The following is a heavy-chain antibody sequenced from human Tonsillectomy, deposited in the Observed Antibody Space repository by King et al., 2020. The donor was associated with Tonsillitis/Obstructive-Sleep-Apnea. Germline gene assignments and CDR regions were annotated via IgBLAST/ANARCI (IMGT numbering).Heavy chain of an antibody. V-gene: IGHV3-30*04. J-gene: IGHJ4*02. Sequence: VQLVESGGGVVQPGRSLRLSCAASGFTFSSYAVHWVRQAQGKGLEWVAVISYDGSNKYYADSVKGRFTISRHKSKNTLYLKMNRLRAEDTAVYYWARDKSDNDFWSGYSIGGDNIFDYWGQGTLVTVSS. D-gene: IGHD3-3*01. CDR3: ARDKSDNDFWSGYSIGGDNIFDY. CDR2: ISYDGSNK. CDR1: GFTFSSYA.